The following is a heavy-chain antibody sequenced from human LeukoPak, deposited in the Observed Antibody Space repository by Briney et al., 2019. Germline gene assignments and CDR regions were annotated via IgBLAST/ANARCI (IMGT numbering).Heavy chain of an antibody. CDR2: INPNSGGT. CDR3: ARVGMITFGGVIVNKPFDY. V-gene: IGHV1-2*02. J-gene: IGHJ4*02. D-gene: IGHD3-16*02. CDR1: GYTFTGYY. Sequence: ASVKVSCKASGYTFTGYYMHWVRQAPGQGLEWMGWINPNSGGTNYAQKFQGRVTMTRDTSISTAYMELSRLRSDDTAVYYCARVGMITFGGVIVNKPFDYWGQGTLVTVSS.